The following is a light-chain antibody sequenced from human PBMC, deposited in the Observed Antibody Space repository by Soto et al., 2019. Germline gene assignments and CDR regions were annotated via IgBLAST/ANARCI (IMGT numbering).Light chain of an antibody. V-gene: IGKV3-15*01. Sequence: EIVMTQSPATLSVSPGERATLSCRASQSVSSNLAWYQQKPGQTPKLLIYVASTRATGIPARFSGSGSGTEFTRTISSLQSEDFAVYYCQQYNVWPLTFGGGTTVEFK. CDR1: QSVSSN. J-gene: IGKJ4*01. CDR2: VAS. CDR3: QQYNVWPLT.